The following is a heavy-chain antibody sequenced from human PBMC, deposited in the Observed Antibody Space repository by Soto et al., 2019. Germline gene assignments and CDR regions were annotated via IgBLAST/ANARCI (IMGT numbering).Heavy chain of an antibody. J-gene: IGHJ6*02. D-gene: IGHD3-22*01. V-gene: IGHV3-11*01. Sequence: QVQLVESGGGLVKPGGSLRLSCAASGFTFSDSYMSWIRQAPGKGLEWVSHISSSGSTIYYADSVKGRFTISRDNAKNSLYVQMNSLRAEDTAVYYCARQKAWTGEWLSLYAPGMDVWGQGTTVTVSS. CDR3: ARQKAWTGEWLSLYAPGMDV. CDR1: GFTFSDSY. CDR2: ISSSGSTI.